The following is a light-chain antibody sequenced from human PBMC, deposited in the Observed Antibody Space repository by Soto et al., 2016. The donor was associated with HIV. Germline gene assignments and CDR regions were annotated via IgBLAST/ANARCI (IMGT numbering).Light chain of an antibody. J-gene: IGLJ2*01. Sequence: SYVLTQPPSVSVSPGQTASITCSGNKLGDKYACWYQQKPGQSPVLVMYQDTKRPSGIPERFSGSNSGNTATLTISGTQSMDEADYYCQAWDSGTAVFGGGTKLTVL. V-gene: IGLV3-1*01. CDR2: QDT. CDR3: QAWDSGTAV. CDR1: KLGDKY.